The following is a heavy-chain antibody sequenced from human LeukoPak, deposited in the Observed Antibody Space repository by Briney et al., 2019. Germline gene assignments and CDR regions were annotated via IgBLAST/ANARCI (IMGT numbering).Heavy chain of an antibody. CDR3: AREMQLLRGDAFDI. D-gene: IGHD6-6*01. CDR1: GGSIINYY. J-gene: IGHJ3*02. V-gene: IGHV4-4*07. Sequence: PSETLSLTCTVSGGSIINYYWTWIRQPAGKGLEWIGRIYTSGNTNYNPSLNSRVTMSVDTSKNQFSLKLNSLTAADTAVYYCAREMQLLRGDAFDIWGQGTMVTVSS. CDR2: IYTSGNT.